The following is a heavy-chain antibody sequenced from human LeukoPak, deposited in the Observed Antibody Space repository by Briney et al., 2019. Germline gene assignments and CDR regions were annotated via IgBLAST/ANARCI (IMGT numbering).Heavy chain of an antibody. D-gene: IGHD2/OR15-2a*01. CDR3: VTDFAQGYFGS. Sequence: GGSLRLSCAASGFTFTSVWMNWVRQAPGKGLEWVGRIKSRDVGATTEYAAPVKGRFTISRDDSKTSVYLQMDSLKTEDTAAYFCVTDFAQGYFGSWGQGTLVTVSS. CDR1: GFTFTSVW. CDR2: IKSRDVGATT. J-gene: IGHJ4*02. V-gene: IGHV3-15*01.